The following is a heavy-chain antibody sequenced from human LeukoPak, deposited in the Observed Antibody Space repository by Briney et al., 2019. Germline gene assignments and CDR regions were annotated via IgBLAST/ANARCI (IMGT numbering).Heavy chain of an antibody. V-gene: IGHV4-39*01. CDR1: GASISGSGYY. J-gene: IGHJ4*02. CDR3: VKSGGYGLIDY. CDR2: IYYTGST. D-gene: IGHD6-19*01. Sequence: SETLSLTCAVSGASISGSGYYLGWIRQPPGKGLEWIGNIYYTGSTYYNASLQSRVTISIDMAKNQFSLRLTSVTAADTDMYDCVKSGGYGLIDYWGQGTLVTVSS.